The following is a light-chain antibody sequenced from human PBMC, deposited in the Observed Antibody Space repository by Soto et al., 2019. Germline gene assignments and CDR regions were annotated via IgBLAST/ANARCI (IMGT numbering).Light chain of an antibody. Sequence: EIVLTQSPGTLSLSPGERATLSCRASQSVSGSSLAWYQHKPGQAPRLLIYGASSRATGIPDRFSGSGSGTDFTFIISRLEPEDFGMDYCHQYGSFPHTFGQGTELETK. CDR1: QSVSGSS. J-gene: IGKJ2*01. CDR3: HQYGSFPHT. CDR2: GAS. V-gene: IGKV3-20*01.